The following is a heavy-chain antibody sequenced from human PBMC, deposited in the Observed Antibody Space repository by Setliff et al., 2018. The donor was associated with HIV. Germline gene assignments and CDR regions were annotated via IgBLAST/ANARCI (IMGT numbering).Heavy chain of an antibody. D-gene: IGHD6-19*01. Sequence: PGGSLRLSCAASGFTFSSYAMSWVRQAPGKGLEWVSAISGSGGSTYYADSVKGRFTISRDNSKNTVYLQMNSLRADDTAVYYCAKEGSTAVAGYADYFQDWGQGTLVTVSS. J-gene: IGHJ1*01. V-gene: IGHV3-23*01. CDR2: ISGSGGST. CDR3: AKEGSTAVAGYADYFQD. CDR1: GFTFSSYA.